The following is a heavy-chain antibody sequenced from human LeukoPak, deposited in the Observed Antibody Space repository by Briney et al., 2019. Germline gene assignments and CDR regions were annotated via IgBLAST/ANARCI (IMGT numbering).Heavy chain of an antibody. D-gene: IGHD2-15*01. Sequence: SVKVSCKASGGTFSSYAISWVRQAPGQGLEWMGGIIPIFGTANYAQKFQGRVTITADESTSTAYMELSSLRSEDTAVYYCARGYCSGGSCYHPNDYWGQGTLVTVS. J-gene: IGHJ4*02. CDR2: IIPIFGTA. CDR3: ARGYCSGGSCYHPNDY. V-gene: IGHV1-69*13. CDR1: GGTFSSYA.